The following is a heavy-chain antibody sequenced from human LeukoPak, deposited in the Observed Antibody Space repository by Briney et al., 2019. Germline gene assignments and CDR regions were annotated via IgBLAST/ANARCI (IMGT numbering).Heavy chain of an antibody. CDR3: ARDRGTNGWYYFDY. CDR1: GFSFSGYA. V-gene: IGHV3-23*01. CDR2: ISGSGDSA. J-gene: IGHJ4*02. Sequence: GGSLRLSCVASGFSFSGYAMSWVRQAPGRGLEWVSAISGSGDSAYYADSVKGRFTISRDNSKNTLYLQMNSLRAEDTAVYYCARDRGTNGWYYFDYWGQGTLVTVSS. D-gene: IGHD6-19*01.